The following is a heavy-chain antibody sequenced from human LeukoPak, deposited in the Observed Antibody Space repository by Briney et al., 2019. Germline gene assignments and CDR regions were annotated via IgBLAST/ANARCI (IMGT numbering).Heavy chain of an antibody. CDR1: GFTFRSYA. D-gene: IGHD2-2*01. V-gene: IGHV3-23*01. J-gene: IGHJ4*02. CDR3: AKGPCSSTSCPLDY. Sequence: GGSLRLSRAASGFTFRSYAMSWVRQAPGKGLEWVSSIDGSGGSTYYADSVKGRFTISRDNSKNTLYLQMNSLRAEDTAVYYCAKGPCSSTSCPLDYWGQGTLVTVSS. CDR2: IDGSGGST.